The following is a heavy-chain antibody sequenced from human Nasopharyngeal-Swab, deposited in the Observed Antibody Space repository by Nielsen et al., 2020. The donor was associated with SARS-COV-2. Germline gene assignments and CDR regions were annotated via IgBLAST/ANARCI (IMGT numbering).Heavy chain of an antibody. V-gene: IGHV2-5*01. Sequence: SGPTLVKPTQTLTLTCTFSGFSLSTSGAGVGWIRQPPGKALEWLTVVFRNDDKRYSPSLESRLTITKDTSKNQVVLTITNMDPADTGTYYCAHRSGRDSSGGAFDYWGQGTLVTVSS. CDR3: AHRSGRDSSGGAFDY. J-gene: IGHJ4*02. CDR2: VFRNDDK. D-gene: IGHD6-6*01. CDR1: GFSLSTSGAG.